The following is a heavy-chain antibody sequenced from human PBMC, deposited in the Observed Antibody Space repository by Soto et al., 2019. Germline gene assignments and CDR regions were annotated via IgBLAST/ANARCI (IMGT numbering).Heavy chain of an antibody. V-gene: IGHV5-51*01. D-gene: IGHD2-2*01. J-gene: IGHJ3*02. Sequence: GESLKISCKGSGYSFTSYWIGWVRQMPGKGLEWMGIIYPGDSDTRYSPSFQGQVTISADKSISTAYLQWSSLKASDTAMYYCATDPWNCSSTSCRDAFDIWGQGTMVTVS. CDR3: ATDPWNCSSTSCRDAFDI. CDR1: GYSFTSYW. CDR2: IYPGDSDT.